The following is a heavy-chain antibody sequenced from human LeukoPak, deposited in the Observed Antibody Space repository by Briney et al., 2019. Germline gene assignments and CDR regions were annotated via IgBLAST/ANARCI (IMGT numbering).Heavy chain of an antibody. Sequence: SETLSLTCTVSGGSISSGDYYWSWIRQPPGKGLEWIGYIYYSGSTYYNPPLKSRVTISVDTSKNQFSLKLSSVTAADTAVYYCARDKADVVPAARSYYYYYYYMDVWGKGTTVTVSS. V-gene: IGHV4-30-4*08. CDR2: IYYSGST. CDR3: ARDKADVVPAARSYYYYYYYMDV. J-gene: IGHJ6*03. CDR1: GGSISSGDYY. D-gene: IGHD2-2*01.